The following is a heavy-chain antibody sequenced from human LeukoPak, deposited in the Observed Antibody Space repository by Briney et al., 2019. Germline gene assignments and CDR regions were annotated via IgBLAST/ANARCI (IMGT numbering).Heavy chain of an antibody. CDR2: IKQDGIEK. CDR1: GINFRGYW. Sequence: GGSLRLSCAVSGINFRGYWMAWVRQAPGKGLEGVSNIKQDGIEKYYVDSVKGRFTISRDNAKNSLYLEMNILLVEDTAVYYCARDLGHTGYDLYDYWGQGNLVTVSS. J-gene: IGHJ4*02. D-gene: IGHD3-9*01. CDR3: ARDLGHTGYDLYDY. V-gene: IGHV3-7*01.